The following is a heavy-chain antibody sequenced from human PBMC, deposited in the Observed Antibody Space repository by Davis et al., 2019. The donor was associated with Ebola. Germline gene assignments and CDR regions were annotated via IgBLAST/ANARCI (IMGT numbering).Heavy chain of an antibody. Sequence: AASVKVSCKASGYTFTSYGISWVRQAPGQGLEWMGWISAYNGNTNYAQKLQGRVTMTTDTSTSTAYMELRSLRSDDTAVYYCARGITMVRGGDNWFDPWGQGTLVTVSS. CDR3: ARGITMVRGGDNWFDP. CDR1: GYTFTSYG. D-gene: IGHD3-10*01. CDR2: ISAYNGNT. J-gene: IGHJ5*02. V-gene: IGHV1-18*04.